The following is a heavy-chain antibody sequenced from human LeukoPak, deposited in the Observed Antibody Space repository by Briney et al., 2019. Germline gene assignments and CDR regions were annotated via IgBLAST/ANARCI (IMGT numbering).Heavy chain of an antibody. V-gene: IGHV3-21*01. Sequence: PGGSLRLSCAASGFTFSSYSMNWVRQAPGKGLEWVSSISTSSSYIYYADSVKGRFTISRDNAKNSLYLQMNSLRAEDTAVYYCATGGYSSSYGMDVWGQGTTVTVSS. CDR1: GFTFSSYS. D-gene: IGHD6-6*01. CDR3: ATGGYSSSYGMDV. CDR2: ISTSSSYI. J-gene: IGHJ6*02.